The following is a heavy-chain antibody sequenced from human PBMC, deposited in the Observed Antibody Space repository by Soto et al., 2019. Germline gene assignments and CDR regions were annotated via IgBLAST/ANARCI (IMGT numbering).Heavy chain of an antibody. CDR1: GFTFRSFT. CDR3: TRDASRDSSARGWFDP. V-gene: IGHV3-21*01. D-gene: IGHD6-13*01. Sequence: GSLRLSCAASGFTFRSFTMNWVRQAPGKGLEWVSTISSNSAYIYYTDALRGRFTISRDNAKNSLHLQMSSLRAEDTAVYYCTRDASRDSSARGWFDPWGPGTLVTVSS. CDR2: ISSNSAYI. J-gene: IGHJ5*02.